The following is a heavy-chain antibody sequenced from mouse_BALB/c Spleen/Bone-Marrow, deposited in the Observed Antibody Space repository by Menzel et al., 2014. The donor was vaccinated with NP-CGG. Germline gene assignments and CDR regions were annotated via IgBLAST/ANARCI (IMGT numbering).Heavy chain of an antibody. CDR1: GYTFTSYW. CDR2: IVPSDSYT. J-gene: IGHJ2*01. V-gene: IGHV1S127*01. CDR3: TMDEYDGGYYVDY. Sequence: VQLQQAGAELVKPGASVKMSCKASGYTFTSYWLHWVKQRPGQGLEWIGTIVPSDSYTSYNQKFNGKATLIEDTSSSTVYMHFSSRTAEASAVYYCTMDEYDGGYYVDYWGQGATLTVSS. D-gene: IGHD2-4*01.